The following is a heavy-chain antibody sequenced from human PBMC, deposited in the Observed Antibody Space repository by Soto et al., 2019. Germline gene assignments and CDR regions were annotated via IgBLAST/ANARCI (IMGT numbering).Heavy chain of an antibody. CDR2: IIPILGIA. V-gene: IGHV1-69*02. D-gene: IGHD2-2*02. Sequence: QVQLVKSGAEVKKPGSSVKVSCKASGGTFSIYTISWVLQAPGQGLEWMGRIIPILGIANYAQKFQGRVTITADKSTSTAYMELSSLRSEDTAVYYCTMEYCSSTSCYRDYWGQGTLVTVSS. CDR1: GGTFSIYT. CDR3: TMEYCSSTSCYRDY. J-gene: IGHJ4*02.